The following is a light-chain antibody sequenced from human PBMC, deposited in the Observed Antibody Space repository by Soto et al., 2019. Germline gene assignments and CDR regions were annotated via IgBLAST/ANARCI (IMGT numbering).Light chain of an antibody. CDR3: QQSYITPYT. CDR1: QTIGNY. Sequence: DIPMTQSPSSLSASVGDRVSITCRASQTIGNYLNWYRQKPGKAPELLIYGASVLQSGVPSEFSGSGSGTDFTLTISSLQPEDFATYFCQQSYITPYTFGQGTNLEIK. V-gene: IGKV1-39*01. CDR2: GAS. J-gene: IGKJ2*01.